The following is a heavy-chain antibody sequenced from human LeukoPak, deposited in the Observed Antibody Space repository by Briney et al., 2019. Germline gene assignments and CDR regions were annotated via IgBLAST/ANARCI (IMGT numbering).Heavy chain of an antibody. Sequence: PGGSLRLSCAASGFTFSSYAMSWVRQAPGKGLEWVSAISGSGGSTYYADSVKGRFTISRDNSKNTLYLQMNSLRAEDTAVYYCAKDKGFWSGYGYFDYWGQGTLVTASS. CDR1: GFTFSSYA. D-gene: IGHD3-3*01. CDR3: AKDKGFWSGYGYFDY. V-gene: IGHV3-23*01. CDR2: ISGSGGST. J-gene: IGHJ4*02.